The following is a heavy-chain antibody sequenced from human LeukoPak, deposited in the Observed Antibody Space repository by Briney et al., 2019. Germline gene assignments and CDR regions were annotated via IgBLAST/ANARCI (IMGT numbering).Heavy chain of an antibody. CDR2: IIPIFGTA. J-gene: IGHJ5*02. D-gene: IGHD6-13*01. V-gene: IGHV1-69*05. Sequence: GASVKVSCKASGYTFSSYDISWVRQAPGQGLEWMGGIIPIFGTANYAQKFQGRVTITTDESTSTAYMELSSLRSEDTAVYYCARVKAAAAHNWFDPWGQGTLVTVSS. CDR3: ARVKAAAAHNWFDP. CDR1: GYTFSSYD.